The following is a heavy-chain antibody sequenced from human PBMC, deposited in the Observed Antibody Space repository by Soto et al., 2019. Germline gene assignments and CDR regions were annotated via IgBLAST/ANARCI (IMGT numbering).Heavy chain of an antibody. Sequence: SETLSPTCTVSGVSISSYYWSWTRQPPGKGLEWIGYIYYSGSTNYNPSLKSRVTISVDTSKNQFSLKLSSVTAADTAVYYCARVVVVPAAADAFDIWGQGTMVTVSS. CDR2: IYYSGST. J-gene: IGHJ3*02. D-gene: IGHD2-2*01. CDR1: GVSISSYY. V-gene: IGHV4-59*01. CDR3: ARVVVVPAAADAFDI.